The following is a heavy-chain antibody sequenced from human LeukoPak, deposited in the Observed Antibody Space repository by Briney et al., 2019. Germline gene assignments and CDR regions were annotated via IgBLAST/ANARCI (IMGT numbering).Heavy chain of an antibody. CDR3: ASPTDMVRGASYYYYGMDV. V-gene: IGHV4-34*01. CDR2: INHSGST. J-gene: IGHJ6*02. CDR1: SGSITTGGYY. Sequence: PSETLSLTCTVSSGSITTGGYYWSWIRQPPGKGLEWIGEINHSGSTNYNPSLKSRVTISVDTSKNQFSLKLSSVTAADTAVYYCASPTDMVRGASYYYYGMDVWGQGTTVTVSS. D-gene: IGHD3-10*01.